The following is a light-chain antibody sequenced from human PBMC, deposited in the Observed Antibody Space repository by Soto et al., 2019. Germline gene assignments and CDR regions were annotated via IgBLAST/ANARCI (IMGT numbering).Light chain of an antibody. J-gene: IGKJ2*01. Sequence: EIVMTQSPATLSVSPGERATLSCRASQSVSSNLAWYQQKPGQAPRLLIYGASTRATGIPARFSGSGSGTEFTLTISSLQSEDCEVYYCQQYNNWITFGQGTKLEIK. CDR3: QQYNNWIT. CDR2: GAS. V-gene: IGKV3-15*01. CDR1: QSVSSN.